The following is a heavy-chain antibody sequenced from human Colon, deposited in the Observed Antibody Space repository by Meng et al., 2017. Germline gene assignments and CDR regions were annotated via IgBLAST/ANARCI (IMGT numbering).Heavy chain of an antibody. CDR3: ARGYGDFIDF. CDR1: GGSITNDNW. D-gene: IGHD4-17*01. J-gene: IGHJ4*02. V-gene: IGHV4-4*02. Sequence: QGQVKESGPVLVKPSGTLSLTCAGSGGSITNDNWWSWVRQPPGKGLEWIGEIFHAGNTNYNPSLKSRVTMSLDKSKNQFSLTLTSVTAADTAVYYCARGYGDFIDFWGQGTLVTVSS. CDR2: IFHAGNT.